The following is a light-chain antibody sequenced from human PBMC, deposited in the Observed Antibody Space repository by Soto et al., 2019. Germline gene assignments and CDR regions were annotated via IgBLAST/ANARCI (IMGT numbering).Light chain of an antibody. J-gene: IGKJ1*01. CDR1: LSVSSK. CDR2: GAS. V-gene: IGKV3-20*01. CDR3: QQYGSSGT. Sequence: DMVRTRSPATLCLSPGEGATVSCRASLSVSSKLACYQQKPGQAPGLFIYGASTRATGIPDRFSGSGSGTDFTLTISRLEPEDFAVYYCQQYGSSGTFGQGTKVDIK.